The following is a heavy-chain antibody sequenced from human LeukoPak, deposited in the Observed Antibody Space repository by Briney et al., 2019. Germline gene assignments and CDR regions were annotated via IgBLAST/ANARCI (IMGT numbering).Heavy chain of an antibody. D-gene: IGHD3-3*01. Sequence: GASVKVSCKASGYTFTSYDINWVRQATGQGLEWMGWMNPNSGNTGYAQKFQGRVTMTRNTSISAAYMELSSLRSEDTAVYYCARRIYDFWSGYYTGGYYYYYMDVWGQGTLVTVSS. CDR3: ARRIYDFWSGYYTGGYYYYYMDV. CDR2: MNPNSGNT. V-gene: IGHV1-8*01. CDR1: GYTFTSYD. J-gene: IGHJ6*03.